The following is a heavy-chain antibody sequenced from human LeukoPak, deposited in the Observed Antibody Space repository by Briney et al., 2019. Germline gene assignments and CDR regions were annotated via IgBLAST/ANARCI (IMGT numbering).Heavy chain of an antibody. Sequence: GGSLRLSCAASGFTFSSYAMSWVRQAPGKGLEWVSAISGSGGSTYYADSVKGRLTISRDNSKNTLFLQMNSPRAEDTAVYYCWAGCPIFTSFGDFDYWGQGTLVTVSS. V-gene: IGHV3-23*01. CDR2: ISGSGGST. D-gene: IGHD3-10*01. J-gene: IGHJ4*02. CDR3: WAGCPIFTSFGDFDY. CDR1: GFTFSSYA.